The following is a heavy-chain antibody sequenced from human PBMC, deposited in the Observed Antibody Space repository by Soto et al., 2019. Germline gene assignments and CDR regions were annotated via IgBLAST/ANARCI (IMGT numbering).Heavy chain of an antibody. D-gene: IGHD5-12*01. Sequence: EVQLLESGGGLVQPGGSLRLSCAASGFTFSSYAMSWVRQAPGKGLEWVSAISGSGGSTYYADSVKGRFTISRDNSKNTLYLQMNSLRAEDTAVYYCAKGSGYDSYYYYYGMDVWGQGTTVTVSS. J-gene: IGHJ6*02. V-gene: IGHV3-23*01. CDR3: AKGSGYDSYYYYYGMDV. CDR1: GFTFSSYA. CDR2: ISGSGGST.